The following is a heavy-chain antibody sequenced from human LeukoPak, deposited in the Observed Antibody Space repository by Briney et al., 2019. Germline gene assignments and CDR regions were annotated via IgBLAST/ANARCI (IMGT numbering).Heavy chain of an antibody. CDR1: GFTFSGSA. CDR3: TRGLNFFDY. D-gene: IGHD1-20*01. J-gene: IGHJ4*02. V-gene: IGHV3-73*01. Sequence: PGGSLKLSCAASGFTFSGSAMHWVRQASGKGLEWVSRIRSKANSYATAYAASVKGRFTISRDDSKNTAYLQMNSLKTEDTAVYYCTRGLNFFDYWGQGTLVTVSS. CDR2: IRSKANSYAT.